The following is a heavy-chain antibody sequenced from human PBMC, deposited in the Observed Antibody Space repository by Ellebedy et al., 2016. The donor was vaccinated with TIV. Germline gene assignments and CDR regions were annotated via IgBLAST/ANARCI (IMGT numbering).Heavy chain of an antibody. J-gene: IGHJ3*02. Sequence: GGSLRLSCAASGFTFSSYEMNWVRQAPGKGLEWVSYISGSGSTIYYADSVKGRFTISRDNSKNTLYLQMNSLRAEDTAVYYCANNYGRAFDIWGQGTMVTVSS. CDR1: GFTFSSYE. CDR2: ISGSGSTI. D-gene: IGHD3-16*01. CDR3: ANNYGRAFDI. V-gene: IGHV3-48*03.